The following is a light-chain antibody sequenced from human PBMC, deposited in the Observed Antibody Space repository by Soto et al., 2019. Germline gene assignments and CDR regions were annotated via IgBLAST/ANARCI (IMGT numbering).Light chain of an antibody. J-gene: IGLJ1*01. Sequence: SALTEPGSGVESRGQSIIISCTGTSSDVGGYNYVSWYQQQSGKAPKLMIHEVSNRPSGVSNRFSGSKSGNTASLTISGLQAEDEADYYCSSYTSSRAYVFGIGTKVTVL. V-gene: IGLV2-14*01. CDR1: SSDVGGYNY. CDR2: EVS. CDR3: SSYTSSRAYV.